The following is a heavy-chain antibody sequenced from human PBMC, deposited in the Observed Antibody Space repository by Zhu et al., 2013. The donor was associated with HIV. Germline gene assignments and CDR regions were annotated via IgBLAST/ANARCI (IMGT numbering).Heavy chain of an antibody. D-gene: IGHD6-13*01. CDR2: IIPIFGTA. Sequence: QVQLVQSGAEVKKPGSSVKVSCKASGGTFSIYAISWVRQAPGQGLEWMGGIIPIFGTANYAQKFQGRVTITADESTSTAYMELSSLRSEDTAVYYCARVVAAAGTDYYYGMDVWGQGTTVTVSS. CDR1: GGTFSIYA. V-gene: IGHV1-69*01. J-gene: IGHJ6*02. CDR3: ARVVAAAGTDYYYGMDV.